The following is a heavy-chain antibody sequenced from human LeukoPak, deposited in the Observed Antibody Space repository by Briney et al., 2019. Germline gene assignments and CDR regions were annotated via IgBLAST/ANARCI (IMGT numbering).Heavy chain of an antibody. Sequence: ASVKVSCKASGYTFTGYYMHWVRQAPGQGLEWMGWINPNSGGTSYAQKFQGRVTMTRDTSISTAYMELSRLRSDDTAVYYCARGSHHTYYDFWSGDYGMDVWGQGTTVTVSS. CDR3: ARGSHHTYYDFWSGDYGMDV. CDR2: INPNSGGT. CDR1: GYTFTGYY. V-gene: IGHV1-2*02. J-gene: IGHJ6*02. D-gene: IGHD3-3*01.